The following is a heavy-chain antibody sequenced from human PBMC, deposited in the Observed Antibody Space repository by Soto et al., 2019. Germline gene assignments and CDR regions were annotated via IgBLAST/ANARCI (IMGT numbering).Heavy chain of an antibody. CDR1: GYTLTELS. D-gene: IGHD5-18*01. V-gene: IGHV1-24*01. CDR2: FDPEDGET. J-gene: IGHJ4*02. Sequence: ASVKVSCKVSGYTLTELSMHWVRQAPGKGLEWMGGFDPEDGETIYAQKFQGRVTMTEDTSTDTAYMELSSLRSEDTAVYYCAGRYSYGRTFDYWGQGTLVTVSS. CDR3: AGRYSYGRTFDY.